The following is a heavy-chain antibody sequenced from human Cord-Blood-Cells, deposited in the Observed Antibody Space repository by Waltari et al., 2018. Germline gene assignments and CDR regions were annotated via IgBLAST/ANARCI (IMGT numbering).Heavy chain of an antibody. D-gene: IGHD3-3*01. Sequence: QVQLQESGPGLVKPSETLSLTCTVSGCSISSYYWSWIRQPPGKGLEWIGYIYYSGSTNYNPSLKSRVTISVDTSKNQFSLKLSSVTAADTAVYYCARSHYDFWSGYNWFDPWGQGTLVTVSS. CDR1: GCSISSYY. CDR3: ARSHYDFWSGYNWFDP. J-gene: IGHJ5*02. CDR2: IYYSGST. V-gene: IGHV4-59*01.